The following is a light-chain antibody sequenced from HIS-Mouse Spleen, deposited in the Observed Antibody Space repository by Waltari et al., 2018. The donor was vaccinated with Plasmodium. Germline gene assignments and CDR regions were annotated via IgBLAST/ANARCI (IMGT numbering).Light chain of an antibody. CDR1: SSDVGSYNL. CDR2: EGS. V-gene: IGLV2-23*01. J-gene: IGLJ1*01. CDR3: CSYAGSSTYV. Sequence: QSALTQPASVSGSPGQSITISCTGPSSDVGSYNLVSWYPQHPGKAPKLMIYEGSKRPSGVSNRFSGSKSGNTASLTISGLQAEDEADYYCCSYAGSSTYVFGTGTKVTVL.